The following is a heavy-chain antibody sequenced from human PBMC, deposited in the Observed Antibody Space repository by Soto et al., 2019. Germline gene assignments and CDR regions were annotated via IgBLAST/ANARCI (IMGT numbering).Heavy chain of an antibody. D-gene: IGHD3-3*01. J-gene: IGHJ6*03. CDR2: ISSSGSTI. Sequence: QVQLVESGGGLVKPGGSLRLSCAASGFTFSDYYMSWIRQAPGKGLEWVSYISSSGSTIYYADSVKGRFTISRDNTKNSLDLQMNSLRAEDTAVYYCARVVTYYDFWSGYYTKSYYYYYYMDVWGKGTTVTVSS. V-gene: IGHV3-11*01. CDR1: GFTFSDYY. CDR3: ARVVTYYDFWSGYYTKSYYYYYYMDV.